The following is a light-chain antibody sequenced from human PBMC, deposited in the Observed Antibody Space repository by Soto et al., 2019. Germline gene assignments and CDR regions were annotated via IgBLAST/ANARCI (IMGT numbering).Light chain of an antibody. CDR3: QSYDSSLIGSEV. CDR2: GNS. V-gene: IGLV1-40*01. CDR1: SSNIGAGYD. J-gene: IGLJ1*01. Sequence: QSVLTQPPSVAGAPGQRVTISCTGSSSNIGAGYDVHWYQQLPGTAPKLLISGNSNRPSGVPDRFSGSKSGTSASLAITGLQAEDEADYYCQSYDSSLIGSEVFGTGPKVTVL.